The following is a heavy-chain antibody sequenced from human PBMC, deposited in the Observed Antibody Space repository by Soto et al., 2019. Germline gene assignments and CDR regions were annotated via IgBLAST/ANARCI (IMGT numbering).Heavy chain of an antibody. J-gene: IGHJ5*02. Sequence: SETLSLTCTVSGGSISSSSYYWGWIRQPPGKGLEWIGSIYYSGSTYYNPSLKSRVTISVDTSKNQFSLKLSSVTAADTAVYYCARGLNYGDYKGGWFDPWGQGTLVTVSS. CDR2: IYYSGST. V-gene: IGHV4-39*01. D-gene: IGHD4-17*01. CDR3: ARGLNYGDYKGGWFDP. CDR1: GGSISSSSYY.